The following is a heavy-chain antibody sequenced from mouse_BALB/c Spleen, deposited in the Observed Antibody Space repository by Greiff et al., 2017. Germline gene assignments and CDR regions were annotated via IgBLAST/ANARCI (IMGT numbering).Heavy chain of an antibody. CDR1: GYTFTDYY. D-gene: IGHD2-1*01. V-gene: IGHV1-19*01. Sequence: EVQLQESGPELVKPGASVKMSCKASGYTFTDYYMDWVKQSHGESFEWIGRVNPYNGGTSYNQKFKGKATLTVDKSSSTAYMELNSLTSEDSAVYYCARSRGNYPAWFAYWGQGTLVTVSA. CDR2: VNPYNGGT. CDR3: ARSRGNYPAWFAY. J-gene: IGHJ3*01.